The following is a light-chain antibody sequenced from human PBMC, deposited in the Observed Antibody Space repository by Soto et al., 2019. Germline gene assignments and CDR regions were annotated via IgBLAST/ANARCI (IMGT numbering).Light chain of an antibody. CDR2: DAS. Sequence: DIQMTQSPSTLSASVGDRVTITCRASQSISSWLAWYQQKPGKAPKLLIYDASSLESGVPSRFSGSGSGTESTLTTGALQPIILATYTSHSYISYPSPFAQGTKL. CDR3: HSYISYPSP. J-gene: IGKJ2*01. CDR1: QSISSW. V-gene: IGKV1-5*01.